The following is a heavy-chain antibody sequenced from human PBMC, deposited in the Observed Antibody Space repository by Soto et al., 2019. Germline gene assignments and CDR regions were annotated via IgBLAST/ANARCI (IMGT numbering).Heavy chain of an antibody. CDR2: VYYTGTT. Sequence: SETLSLTCTVSNFSVLTSIYYWAWIRQPPGKGLEWVGTVYYTGTTYYNPSLQSRVTISIDTSKNQFSLNLNSVTAADTAVYYCARNWNLALVPAAYFDSWGQGTLVTAPQ. V-gene: IGHV4-39*01. CDR1: NFSVLTSIYY. D-gene: IGHD2-2*01. CDR3: ARNWNLALVPAAYFDS. J-gene: IGHJ4*02.